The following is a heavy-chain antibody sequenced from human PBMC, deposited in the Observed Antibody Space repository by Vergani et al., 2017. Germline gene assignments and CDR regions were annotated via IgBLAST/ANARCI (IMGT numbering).Heavy chain of an antibody. CDR3: VRTEYCTGISCNTRFDS. CDR2: IDEYGNRA. J-gene: IGHJ5*01. CDR1: GFSFNTYW. V-gene: IGHV3-74*03. D-gene: IGHD2-8*02. Sequence: EVQLVESGGGSVQSGGSLRLSCVASGFSFNTYWMHWVRQVPGKGLMWVARIDEYGNRATYGDFETGRFTSSRDNAKNKVFLQKNNLRADDAGVYYCVRTEYCTGISCNTRFDSWGQGALVTVSS.